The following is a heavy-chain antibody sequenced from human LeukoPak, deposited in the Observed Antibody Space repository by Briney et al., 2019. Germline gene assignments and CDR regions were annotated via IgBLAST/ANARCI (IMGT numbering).Heavy chain of an antibody. CDR3: ARYCTSTTCILRGFGY. J-gene: IGHJ4*02. CDR1: GYSFSSGHY. D-gene: IGHD2-2*01. Sequence: SETLSLTCSVSGYSFSSGHYWGWIRQPPGKGLEWIANIYHTGSAHYNPSLKSRVTISVDTSKNQFSLKLSSVTAADTAVYYCARYCTSTTCILRGFGYWGQGTLVTVSS. V-gene: IGHV4-38-2*01. CDR2: IYHTGSA.